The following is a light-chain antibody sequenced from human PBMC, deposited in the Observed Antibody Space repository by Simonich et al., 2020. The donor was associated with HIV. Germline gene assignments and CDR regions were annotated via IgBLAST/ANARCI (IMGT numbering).Light chain of an antibody. J-gene: IGKJ4*01. CDR2: DAS. CDR1: QSVSSN. Sequence: EIVLTQSPGTLSLSPGERATLSCRASQSVSSNLAWYQQKPGQAPRLLIYDASNRATGIPARFSGSGSGTDFTLTISSLEPEDFVVYYCQQRSNWPLTFGGGTKVEIK. CDR3: QQRSNWPLT. V-gene: IGKV3-11*01.